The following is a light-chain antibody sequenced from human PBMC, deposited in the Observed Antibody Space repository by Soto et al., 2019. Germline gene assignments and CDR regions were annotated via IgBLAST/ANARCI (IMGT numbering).Light chain of an antibody. CDR1: QSVSSY. CDR3: QQYGSSGT. J-gene: IGKJ1*01. Sequence: EIALTQSPATLSLSPGERATLSCRASQSVSSYLAWYQPKPGQAPRHLIYDASNSATGIPDRFSGSGSGTDFTLTISRLEPEDFAVYYCQQYGSSGTFGQGTKVDIK. CDR2: DAS. V-gene: IGKV3-20*01.